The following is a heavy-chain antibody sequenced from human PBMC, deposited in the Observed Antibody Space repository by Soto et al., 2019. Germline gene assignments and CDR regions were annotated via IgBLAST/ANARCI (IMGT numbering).Heavy chain of an antibody. Sequence: QLVESGGGLVRPGGSLRLACRASGYDFRTYIMNWVRQAPGQGLEWIAYVSLDSDTIQYADSVKGRFTISRDDAENSLYLQMDSLRDEDTATYYCARLYYDYVWGQGTTVTVSS. V-gene: IGHV3-48*02. D-gene: IGHD3-3*01. CDR3: ARLYYDYV. CDR2: VSLDSDTI. CDR1: GYDFRTYI. J-gene: IGHJ6*02.